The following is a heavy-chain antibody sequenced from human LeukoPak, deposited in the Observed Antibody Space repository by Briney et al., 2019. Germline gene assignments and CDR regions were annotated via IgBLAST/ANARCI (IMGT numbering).Heavy chain of an antibody. CDR3: AKGVRRSSDYSSPVDY. V-gene: IGHV3-23*01. CDR2: ISGSGGST. CDR1: GFTFSSYA. D-gene: IGHD3-22*01. Sequence: GGSLRLSCAPPGFTFSSYAMSWVRHAPGKGLEWVSAISGSGGSTYYADSVKGRFSISRDNSRNTLYLQMNSLRAEDTAVYYCAKGVRRSSDYSSPVDYWGQGTLVTVSS. J-gene: IGHJ4*02.